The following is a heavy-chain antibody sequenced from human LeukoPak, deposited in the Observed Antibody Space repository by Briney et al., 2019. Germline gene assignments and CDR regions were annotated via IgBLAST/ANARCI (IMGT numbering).Heavy chain of an antibody. J-gene: IGHJ4*02. Sequence: HPGGSLRLSCAASGFTFSSHWMYWVRQPPGKGLVWVSRINYDGSSTTYADSVKGRFTISRDNANNTLYLQMNSLRAEDTAVYYCARALVVTSGSLDHWGQGTLVTVSS. D-gene: IGHD3-10*01. V-gene: IGHV3-74*01. CDR3: ARALVVTSGSLDH. CDR1: GFTFSSHW. CDR2: INYDGSST.